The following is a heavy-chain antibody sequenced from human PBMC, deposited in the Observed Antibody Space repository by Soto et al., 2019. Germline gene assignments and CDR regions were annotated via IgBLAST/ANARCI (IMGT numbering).Heavy chain of an antibody. CDR3: ASLYCSSTSCYP. V-gene: IGHV1-46*03. Sequence: ASVKVSCQASGYTFTSYYMHWVRQAPGQGLEWMGIINPSGGSTSYAQKFQGRVTMTRDTSTSTVYMELSSLRSEDTAVYYCASLYCSSTSCYPWGQGTLVTVSS. D-gene: IGHD2-2*01. J-gene: IGHJ5*02. CDR2: INPSGGST. CDR1: GYTFTSYY.